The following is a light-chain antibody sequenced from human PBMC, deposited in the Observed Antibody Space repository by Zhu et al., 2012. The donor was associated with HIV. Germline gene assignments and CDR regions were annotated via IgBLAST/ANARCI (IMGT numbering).Light chain of an antibody. J-gene: IGKJ2*01. CDR2: AAS. CDR1: QSLATTF. CDR3: LQYVNAPYT. Sequence: EIVLTQSPDTLSLSPGERAILSCRASQSLATTFLAWFQQRRGQAPRLLIYAASTRATDIPDRFSASGSGTDFTLTISRLEPEDFAVYYCLQYVNAPYTFGQGDQTWRSN. V-gene: IGKV3-20*01.